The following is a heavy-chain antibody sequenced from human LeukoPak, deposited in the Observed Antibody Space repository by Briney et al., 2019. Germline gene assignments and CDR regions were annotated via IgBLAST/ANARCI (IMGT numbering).Heavy chain of an antibody. CDR1: GDSVSSDSYY. D-gene: IGHD6-19*01. Sequence: SETLSLTCSVSGDSVSSDSYYWSWIRQPPGKGLEWIGYAYNSGSTNHNPSLKSRITISVDTSKNQFSLKLSSVTAADTAVYYCARGISSGWSRAVGYWGQGTLVTVSS. CDR3: ARGISSGWSRAVGY. CDR2: AYNSGST. V-gene: IGHV4-61*01. J-gene: IGHJ4*02.